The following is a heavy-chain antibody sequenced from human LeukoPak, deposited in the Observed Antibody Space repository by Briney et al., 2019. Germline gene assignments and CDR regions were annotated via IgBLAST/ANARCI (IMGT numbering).Heavy chain of an antibody. Sequence: VASVKVSCKVSGYILTDLSMHWVRQAPGKGLEWVGGLDPEDGEPVYAQKFQGRVTMTEDTSSHTAYMELSSLRSEDTAVYFCASWGYDSSGWFGVQAVAEYFQHWGQGTLVTVSS. V-gene: IGHV1-24*01. D-gene: IGHD6-19*01. CDR2: LDPEDGEP. CDR3: ASWGYDSSGWFGVQAVAEYFQH. CDR1: GYILTDLS. J-gene: IGHJ1*01.